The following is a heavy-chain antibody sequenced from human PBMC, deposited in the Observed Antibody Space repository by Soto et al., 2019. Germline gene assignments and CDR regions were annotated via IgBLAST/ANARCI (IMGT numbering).Heavy chain of an antibody. J-gene: IGHJ4*02. V-gene: IGHV3-48*02. CDR1: GFIFSRYS. CDR3: ARDPHSLDY. Sequence: GSLRLSCAASGFIFSRYSMNWVRQAPGKGLEWVAYIRGSGSPIYYADSVKGRFTITRDNAKNSLFLQMNSLRDEDTAVYYCARDPHSLDYWGQGTLVTVSS. CDR2: IRGSGSPI. D-gene: IGHD2-21*01.